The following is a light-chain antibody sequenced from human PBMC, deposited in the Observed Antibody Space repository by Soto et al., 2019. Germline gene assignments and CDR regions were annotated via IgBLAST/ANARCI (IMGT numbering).Light chain of an antibody. CDR3: ETWNSNVWV. CDR1: SGHSSYI. CDR2: LEGRGSY. V-gene: IGLV4-60*02. Sequence: QSVLTQSSSASASLGSSVKLTCTLSSGHSSYIIAWHQQQPGKAPRYLMKLEGRGSYNKGSGVPDRFSGSSSGADRYVTISYLQFEDEADYYCETWNSNVWVFGGGTQLTVL. J-gene: IGLJ3*02.